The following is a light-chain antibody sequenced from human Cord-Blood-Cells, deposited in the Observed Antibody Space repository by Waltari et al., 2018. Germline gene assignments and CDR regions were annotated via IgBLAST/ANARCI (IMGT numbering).Light chain of an antibody. V-gene: IGKV1-27*01. CDR2: AAT. CDR1: QGISNY. CDR3: QKYNSAPRT. Sequence: DIQMTQSPSSLSASVGDRVTITCRARQGISNYLAWYQQKPGKVPKLLIYAATTLQSGVPSRFSGSGSGTDFTLTSSSLQHGDVATYYCQKYNSAPRTFGQGTKLEIK. J-gene: IGKJ2*01.